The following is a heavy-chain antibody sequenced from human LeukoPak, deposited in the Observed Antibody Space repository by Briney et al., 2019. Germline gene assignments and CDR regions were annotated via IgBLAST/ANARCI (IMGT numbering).Heavy chain of an antibody. Sequence: SETLSLTCAVSGGSISSTDWWSWVRQPPGKGLEWIGQIYHGGSTNFNPSLKSRVTISVDKSKNQFSLKLNSVTAADTAVYYCARDGAATVSGYAFDIWGQGTMVTVSS. CDR2: IYHGGST. CDR1: GGSISSTDW. CDR3: ARDGAATVSGYAFDI. D-gene: IGHD6-19*01. J-gene: IGHJ3*02. V-gene: IGHV4-4*02.